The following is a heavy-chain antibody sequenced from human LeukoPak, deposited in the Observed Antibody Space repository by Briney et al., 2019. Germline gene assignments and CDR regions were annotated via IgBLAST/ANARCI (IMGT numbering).Heavy chain of an antibody. CDR1: GFIFDDYA. CDR2: ISWNSGRI. J-gene: IGHJ4*02. Sequence: PGRSLRLSCAASGFIFDDYAMHWVRQGPGKGLEWVSGISWNSGRINYADSVKGRFTISRDNAKNSLYLQMNSLRAEDTALYYCAKAMTTVTTRVLDYWGQGTLVTVSS. V-gene: IGHV3-9*01. CDR3: AKAMTTVTTRVLDY. D-gene: IGHD4-17*01.